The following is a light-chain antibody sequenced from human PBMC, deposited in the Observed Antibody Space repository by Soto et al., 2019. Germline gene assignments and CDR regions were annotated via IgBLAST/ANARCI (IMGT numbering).Light chain of an antibody. Sequence: AIRITQSPSSLSASTGDRVTITCRASQGISSYLAWYQQKPGKAPKLLSYAASTLQSGAPSRFSGSGSGTDFTLTLSCLQSEDFATYYCQQYYSYPGAFGQGTKVEIK. CDR3: QQYYSYPGA. CDR1: QGISSY. CDR2: AAS. J-gene: IGKJ1*01. V-gene: IGKV1-8*01.